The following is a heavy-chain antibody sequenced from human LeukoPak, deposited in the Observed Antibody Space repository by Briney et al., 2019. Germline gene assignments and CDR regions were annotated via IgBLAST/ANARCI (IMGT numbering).Heavy chain of an antibody. D-gene: IGHD5-12*01. V-gene: IGHV4-34*01. CDR2: INHSGST. Sequence: SETLSLTCAVYGGTFSGYYWSWIRQPPGKGLEWIGEINHSGSTNYNPSLKSRVTISVDTSKNQFFLKLSSVTAADTAVYYCARVGPFRGYDFHYYYYYYMDVWGKGTTVTVSS. CDR1: GGTFSGYY. J-gene: IGHJ6*03. CDR3: ARVGPFRGYDFHYYYYYYMDV.